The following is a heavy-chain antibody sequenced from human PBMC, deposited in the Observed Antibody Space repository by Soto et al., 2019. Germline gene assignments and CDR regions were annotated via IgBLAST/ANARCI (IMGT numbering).Heavy chain of an antibody. CDR1: GFTFSSYG. V-gene: IGHV3-30*18. J-gene: IGHJ4*01. D-gene: IGHD2-15*01. CDR3: AKDPGEGYCSGGSCYSIDY. Sequence: QVQLVESGGGVVQPGRSLRLSCAASGFTFSSYGMHWVRQAPGKGLEWVAVISYDGSNKYYADSVKGRFTISRDNSKNTLYLQMNSLRAEDTAVYYCAKDPGEGYCSGGSCYSIDYWGHGTLVTVSS. CDR2: ISYDGSNK.